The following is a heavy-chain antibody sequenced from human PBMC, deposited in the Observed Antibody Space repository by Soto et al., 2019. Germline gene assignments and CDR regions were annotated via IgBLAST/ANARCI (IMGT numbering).Heavy chain of an antibody. Sequence: PSETLSLTCTVSGGSISSYYWSWIRQPPGKGLEWIGYIYYSGSTNYNPSLKSRVTISVDTSKSQFSLKLSSVTAADTAVYYCARGQWRGAFDIWGQGTMVTVSS. CDR3: ARGQWRGAFDI. CDR1: GGSISSYY. V-gene: IGHV4-59*01. J-gene: IGHJ3*02. CDR2: IYYSGST. D-gene: IGHD6-19*01.